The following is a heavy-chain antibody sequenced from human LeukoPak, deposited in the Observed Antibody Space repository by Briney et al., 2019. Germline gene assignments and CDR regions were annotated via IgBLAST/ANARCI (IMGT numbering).Heavy chain of an antibody. J-gene: IGHJ5*02. CDR2: IYSGGAT. CDR3: ARDPRWYDP. CDR1: EFTVSNNY. Sequence: GGSLRLSCAVSEFTVSNNYMSWVRQAPGKGPEWVSLIYSGGATYYADSVRGRFTISRDNSKNTLYLQMNSLRVEDTAVYYWARDPRWYDPWGQGALVTVSS. V-gene: IGHV3-53*01.